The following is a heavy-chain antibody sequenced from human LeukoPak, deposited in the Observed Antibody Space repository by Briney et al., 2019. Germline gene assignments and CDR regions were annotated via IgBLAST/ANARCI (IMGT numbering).Heavy chain of an antibody. J-gene: IGHJ3*02. CDR1: GFTFSSHG. V-gene: IGHV3-33*01. CDR2: IWYDGSDK. D-gene: IGHD3-22*01. Sequence: GRSLRLSCVASGFTFSSHGMHWVRQAPGKGLEWVAVIWYDGSDKYYADSVKGRFTISRDNSKNTLYLQMNSLGAEDTAVYYCAREKNDSFDIWGQGTMVTVSS. CDR3: AREKNDSFDI.